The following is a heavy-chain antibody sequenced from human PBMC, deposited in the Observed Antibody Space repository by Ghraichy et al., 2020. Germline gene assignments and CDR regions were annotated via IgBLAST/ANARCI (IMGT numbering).Heavy chain of an antibody. CDR2: IYYTGPT. J-gene: IGHJ5*02. Sequence: SETLSLTCAVSGGSVTSSSFYWGWIRQPPGKGLEWIGTIYYTGPTFYNPSLKSRVAISIDTSKNQFSLRQTSVTATDTAVYYCARRGYGYNWFDPWGQGTLVTVSS. CDR1: GGSVTSSSFY. D-gene: IGHD5-18*01. CDR3: ARRGYGYNWFDP. V-gene: IGHV4-39*01.